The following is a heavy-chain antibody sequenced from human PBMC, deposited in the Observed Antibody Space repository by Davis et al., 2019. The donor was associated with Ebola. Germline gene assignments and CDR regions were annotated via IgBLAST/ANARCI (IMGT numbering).Heavy chain of an antibody. V-gene: IGHV3-33*01. Sequence: PGGSLRLSCAASGFTFSSYGMHWVRQAPGKGLEWVAVIWYDGSNKYYADSVKGRFTISRDNSKNTLYLQINSLRAEDTAVYYCARELGPNWFDPWGQGTLVTVSS. J-gene: IGHJ5*02. CDR2: IWYDGSNK. CDR1: GFTFSSYG. D-gene: IGHD3-3*02. CDR3: ARELGPNWFDP.